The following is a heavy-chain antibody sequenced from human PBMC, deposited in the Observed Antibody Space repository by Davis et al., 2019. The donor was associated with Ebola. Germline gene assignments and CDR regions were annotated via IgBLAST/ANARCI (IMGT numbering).Heavy chain of an antibody. D-gene: IGHD4-23*01. J-gene: IGHJ4*02. CDR1: GGSISSAGYS. CDR3: ARGGWELPTVYFDN. Sequence: SETLSLTCAVSGGSISSAGYSWSWIRQPPGKGLAWIGYIYHTGSTYYNPSLKSRLTISIDRSKNQFSLKLTSVTAADTALYYCARGGWELPTVYFDNWGQGTLVTVSS. V-gene: IGHV4-30-2*01. CDR2: IYHTGST.